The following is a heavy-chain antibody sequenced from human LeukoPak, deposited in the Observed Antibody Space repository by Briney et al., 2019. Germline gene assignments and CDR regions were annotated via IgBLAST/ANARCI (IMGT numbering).Heavy chain of an antibody. J-gene: IGHJ4*02. CDR3: AIEAGENGDYDFDY. Sequence: GASVKVSCKVSGYTLTELSMHWVRQAPGKGLEWMGGFDPEDGETIYAQKFQGRVTMTEDTSTDTAYMELSSLRSEDTAVYSCAIEAGENGDYDFDYWGQGTLVTVSS. V-gene: IGHV1-24*01. CDR2: FDPEDGET. D-gene: IGHD4-17*01. CDR1: GYTLTELS.